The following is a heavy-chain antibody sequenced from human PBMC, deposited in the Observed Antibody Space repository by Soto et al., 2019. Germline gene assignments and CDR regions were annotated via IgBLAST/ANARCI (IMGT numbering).Heavy chain of an antibody. CDR3: ARGASRIAVAGRNWFDP. CDR1: GYTFTSYA. CDR2: INAGNGNT. J-gene: IGHJ5*02. D-gene: IGHD6-19*01. Sequence: GASVKVSCKASGYTFTSYAMHWVRQAPGQSLEWMGWINAGNGNTKYSQKFQGRVTITRDTSASTAYMELSSLRSEDTAVYYCARGASRIAVAGRNWFDPWGQGTLVTVYS. V-gene: IGHV1-3*01.